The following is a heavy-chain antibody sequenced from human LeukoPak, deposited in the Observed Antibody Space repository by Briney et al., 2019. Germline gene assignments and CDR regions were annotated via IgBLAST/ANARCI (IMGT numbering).Heavy chain of an antibody. CDR3: ASRRYCSSTSCYTHLDY. CDR1: GGSISSYY. J-gene: IGHJ4*02. D-gene: IGHD2-2*02. Sequence: SETLSLTCTVSGGSISSYYWSWIRQPPGKGLEWIGYIYYSGSTNYNPSLKSRVTISVDTSKDQFSLKLSSVTAADTAVYYCASRRYCSSTSCYTHLDYWGQGTLVTVSS. CDR2: IYYSGST. V-gene: IGHV4-59*12.